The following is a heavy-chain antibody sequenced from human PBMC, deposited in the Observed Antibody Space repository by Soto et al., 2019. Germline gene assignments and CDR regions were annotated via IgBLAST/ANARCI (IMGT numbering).Heavy chain of an antibody. CDR2: IYWNDDK. D-gene: IGHD6-19*01. CDR1: GFSLSTSGVG. CDR3: AHPQYSSGWVYFDY. J-gene: IGHJ4*02. Sequence: SCPTLVNPTQTLTLTCTFSGFSLSTSGVGXGWIRQPPGKALEWLALIYWNDDKRYSPSLKSRLTITKDTSKNQVVLTMTNMDPVDTATYYCAHPQYSSGWVYFDYWGQGTLVTVYS. V-gene: IGHV2-5*01.